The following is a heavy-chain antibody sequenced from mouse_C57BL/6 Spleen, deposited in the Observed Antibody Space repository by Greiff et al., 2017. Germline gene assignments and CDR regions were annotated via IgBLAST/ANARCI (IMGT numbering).Heavy chain of an antibody. J-gene: IGHJ2*01. Sequence: EVHLVESEGGLVQPGSSMKLSCTASGFTFSDYYMAWVRQVPEKGLEWVANINYDGSSTYYLDSLKSRFIISRDNAKNILYLQMSSLKSEDTATYYCARDTTVKGYFDYWGQGTTLTVSS. V-gene: IGHV5-16*01. CDR2: INYDGSST. CDR3: ARDTTVKGYFDY. CDR1: GFTFSDYY. D-gene: IGHD1-1*01.